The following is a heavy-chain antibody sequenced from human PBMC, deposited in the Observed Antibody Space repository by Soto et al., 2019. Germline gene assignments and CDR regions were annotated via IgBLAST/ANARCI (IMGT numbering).Heavy chain of an antibody. D-gene: IGHD2-15*01. CDR2: INSDGSDT. CDR1: GFTFSRFW. V-gene: IGHV3-74*01. CDR3: ARAGGSGSGGSCTHRYLYGMDG. Sequence: EVQLEESGGGLVQPGGSLRVSCAASGFTFSRFWMHWVRQAPGMGLVWVSRINSDGSDTNYADSVKGRFTISRDNAKNTLDLQMNSLRAEDTAVYYCARAGGSGSGGSCTHRYLYGMDGWGQGTTVTVSS. J-gene: IGHJ6*02.